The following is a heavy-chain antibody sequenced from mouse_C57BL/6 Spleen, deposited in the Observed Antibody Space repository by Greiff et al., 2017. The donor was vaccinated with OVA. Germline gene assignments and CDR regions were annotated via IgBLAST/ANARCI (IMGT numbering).Heavy chain of an antibody. J-gene: IGHJ4*01. CDR1: GYSFTGYY. D-gene: IGHD2-12*01. V-gene: IGHV1-42*01. CDR2: INPSTGGT. Sequence: VQLQQSGPELVKPGASVKISCKASGYSFTGYYMNWVKQSPEKSLEWIGEINPSTGGTTYNQKFKAKATLTVDKSSSTAYMQLKSLTSEDSAVYYCARFYDAMDYWGQGTSVTVSS. CDR3: ARFYDAMDY.